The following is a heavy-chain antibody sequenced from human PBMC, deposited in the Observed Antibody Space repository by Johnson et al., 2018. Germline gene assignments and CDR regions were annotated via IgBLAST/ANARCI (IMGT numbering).Heavy chain of an antibody. CDR1: GFTFGSYG. V-gene: IGHV3-33*01. CDR2: IWYDGRNK. D-gene: IGHD3-16*01. CDR3: GRERKLGPPGAGIDV. Sequence: QVQLVESGGGVVQPGRSLRLSCAASGFTFGSYGMHWVRQAPGKGLEWVAVIWYDGRNKDYAESVEGRFTISRDNFKNTLYLQMNSLRVEDTAVYYCGRERKLGPPGAGIDVWGQGTTVTVSS. J-gene: IGHJ6*02.